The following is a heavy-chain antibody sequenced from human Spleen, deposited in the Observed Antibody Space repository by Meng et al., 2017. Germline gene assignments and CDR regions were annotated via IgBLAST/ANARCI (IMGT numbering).Heavy chain of an antibody. CDR1: GFTFSNAW. J-gene: IGHJ4*02. CDR2: MKSNVAGVTV. V-gene: IGHV3-15*01. CDR3: SGHVDY. Sequence: GESLKISCAASGFTFSNAWMTWVRQAPGKGLEWIGRMKSNVAGVTVDYAVAVKGSFFISSDDSENTFYLQINSLKTEDTAVYYCSGHVDYWGQGTLVTVSS.